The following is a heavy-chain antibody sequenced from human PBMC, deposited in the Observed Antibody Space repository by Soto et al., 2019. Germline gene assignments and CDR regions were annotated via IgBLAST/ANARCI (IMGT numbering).Heavy chain of an antibody. V-gene: IGHV4-34*01. CDR1: GGSFSGYY. J-gene: IGHJ4*02. Sequence: PSETLSLTCAVYGGSFSGYYWSWIRQPPGKGLEWIGEINHSGSTNYNPSLKGRVTISVDTSKNQFSLKLSSVTAADTAVYYCARGEMNYDILTGYPSRFDYWGQGTLVTVSS. CDR3: ARGEMNYDILTGYPSRFDY. CDR2: INHSGST. D-gene: IGHD3-9*01.